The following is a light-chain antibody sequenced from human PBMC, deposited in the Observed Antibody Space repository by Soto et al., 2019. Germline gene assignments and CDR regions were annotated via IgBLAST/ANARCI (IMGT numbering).Light chain of an antibody. CDR3: QQYTDSRT. Sequence: EIVLTQSPGTLSLSPGESATLSCSASQSGNSTYLAWYQQKPGQAPSLLIYDTSSRATGIPDRFSGSGSGTDFTLTISRLETEDFAVYYGQQYTDSRTVGQGTKLEIK. V-gene: IGKV3-20*01. CDR1: QSGNSTY. CDR2: DTS. J-gene: IGKJ2*01.